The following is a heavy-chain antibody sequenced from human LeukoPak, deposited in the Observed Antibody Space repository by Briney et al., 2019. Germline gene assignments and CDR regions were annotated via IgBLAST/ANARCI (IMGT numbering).Heavy chain of an antibody. D-gene: IGHD2-2*02. Sequence: SGTLSLTCAVSGGSSTSINWWNWVRQPPGKGLEWIGETHHGGNTKYSPSLKSRLTISVDKSKNQFSLELSSVTAADTAMYYCASKRIVVPAAIQDNWFDPWGQGTLVTVSS. CDR2: THHGGNT. J-gene: IGHJ5*02. V-gene: IGHV4-4*02. CDR1: GGSSTSINW. CDR3: ASKRIVVPAAIQDNWFDP.